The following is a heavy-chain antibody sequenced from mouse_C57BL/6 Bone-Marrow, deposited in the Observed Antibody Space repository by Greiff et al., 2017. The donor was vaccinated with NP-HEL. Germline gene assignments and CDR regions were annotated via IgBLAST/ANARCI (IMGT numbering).Heavy chain of an antibody. J-gene: IGHJ3*01. D-gene: IGHD1-1*01. CDR3: ARKGRYYYFAY. Sequence: DVMLVESGGGLVKPGGSLKLSCAASGFTFSSYAMSWVRQTPEKRLEWVATISDGGSYTYYPDNVKGRFTISRDNAKNNLYLQMSHLKSEDTAMYYCARKGRYYYFAYWGQGTLVTVSA. CDR2: ISDGGSYT. CDR1: GFTFSSYA. V-gene: IGHV5-4*03.